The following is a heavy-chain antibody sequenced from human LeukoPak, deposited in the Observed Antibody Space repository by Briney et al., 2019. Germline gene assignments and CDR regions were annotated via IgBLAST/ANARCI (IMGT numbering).Heavy chain of an antibody. Sequence: GGSLRLSCAASGFTFSSYAMHWVRQAPGKGLEWVAVISYDGSNKYYADSVKGRFTISRDNAKNSLYLQMNSLRAEDTAVYYCARDQGSGSYYRGSDYGMDVWGQGTTVTVSS. CDR1: GFTFSSYA. CDR2: ISYDGSNK. D-gene: IGHD1-26*01. CDR3: ARDQGSGSYYRGSDYGMDV. J-gene: IGHJ6*02. V-gene: IGHV3-30*04.